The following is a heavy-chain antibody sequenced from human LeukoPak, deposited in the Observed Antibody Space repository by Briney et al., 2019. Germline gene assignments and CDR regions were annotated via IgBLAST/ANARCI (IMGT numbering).Heavy chain of an antibody. V-gene: IGHV3-30*03. D-gene: IGHD3/OR15-3a*01. Sequence: GGSLRLSCAASGFTFSNFGMHWVRQTPGKGLEWVAVISYDGSNKHYADSVQGRFSISRDNYKNTLYLQMNSLRVEDTAVYFCARDRAALQDWVEFDPWGQGTPVIVSS. CDR2: ISYDGSNK. CDR3: ARDRAALQDWVEFDP. J-gene: IGHJ5*02. CDR1: GFTFSNFG.